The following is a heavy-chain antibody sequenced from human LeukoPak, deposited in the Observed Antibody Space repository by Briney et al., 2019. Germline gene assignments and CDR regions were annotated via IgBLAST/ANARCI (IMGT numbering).Heavy chain of an antibody. CDR2: ITSSSSYI. D-gene: IGHD2-15*01. J-gene: IGHJ3*02. CDR3: ARDRCSGGSCYSGAGAFDI. V-gene: IGHV3-21*01. Sequence: GGSLRLSCAASGFTFSSYNMNWVRQAPGKGPEWVSSITSSSSYIYYADSVKGRFTISRDNAKNSLYLQMNSLRAEDTAVYYCARDRCSGGSCYSGAGAFDIWGQGTMVTVSS. CDR1: GFTFSSYN.